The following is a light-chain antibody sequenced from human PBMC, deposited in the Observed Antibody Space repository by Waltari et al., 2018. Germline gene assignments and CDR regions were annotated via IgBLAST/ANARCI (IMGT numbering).Light chain of an antibody. CDR2: ENN. V-gene: IGLV1-51*02. CDR1: SSNIGNNY. J-gene: IGLJ2*01. Sequence: QSVLTQPPSVSAAPGQKVTISCSGSSSNIGNNYVSWYQHPPGTAPELLIYENNKRPPGNPYRFSGSKSWTSATLGITGRQAGDEADYYCGTWDSSLSAVVFGGGTKLTVL. CDR3: GTWDSSLSAVV.